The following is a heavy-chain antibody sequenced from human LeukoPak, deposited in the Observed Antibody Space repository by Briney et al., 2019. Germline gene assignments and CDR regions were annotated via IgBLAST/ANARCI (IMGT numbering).Heavy chain of an antibody. CDR1: GFTFSSYA. Sequence: PGGSLRLSCAASGFTFSSYAMSWVRQAPGKGLEWVSYISSSSSTIYYADSVKGRFTISRDNAKNSLYLQMNSLRAEDTAVYYCARIKYSSSWYRGAFDIWGQGTMVTVSS. CDR2: ISSSSSTI. D-gene: IGHD6-13*01. V-gene: IGHV3-48*04. J-gene: IGHJ3*02. CDR3: ARIKYSSSWYRGAFDI.